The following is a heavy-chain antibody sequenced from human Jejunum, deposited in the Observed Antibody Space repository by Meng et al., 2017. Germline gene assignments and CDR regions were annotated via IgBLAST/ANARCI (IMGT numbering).Heavy chain of an antibody. D-gene: IGHD3-10*01. V-gene: IGHV3-66*02. J-gene: IGHJ2*01. CDR3: AGEPYYYRSGSHGPLRYFDL. CDR1: GFTVSNNY. Sequence: GESLKISCAASGFTVSNNYMSWVRQAPGKGLECGSVIYTEGSTYFADSVKGRCSMSRDNSRNTLHLQMNSLRAEDTAMDYCAGEPYYYRSGSHGPLRYFDLWGRGTLVTVSS. CDR2: IYTEGST.